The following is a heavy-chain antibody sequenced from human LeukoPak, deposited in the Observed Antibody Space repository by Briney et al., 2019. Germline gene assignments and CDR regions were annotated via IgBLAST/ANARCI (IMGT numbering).Heavy chain of an antibody. V-gene: IGHV4-34*01. D-gene: IGHD2-2*01. Sequence: SETLSLTCAVYGGSFSGYYWSWIRQPPGKGLEWIGEINHSGSTNYNPSLKSRVPISVDTSKNQFSLKLSSVTAADTAVYYCARGWVIVVVPAALNWFGPWGQGTLVPVSS. CDR1: GGSFSGYY. J-gene: IGHJ5*02. CDR2: INHSGST. CDR3: ARGWVIVVVPAALNWFGP.